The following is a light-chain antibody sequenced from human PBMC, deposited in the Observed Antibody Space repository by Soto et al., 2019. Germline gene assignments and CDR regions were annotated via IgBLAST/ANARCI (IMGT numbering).Light chain of an antibody. CDR2: KAS. CDR3: QQYNSYPYT. Sequence: DIQMTQSPSTLSASVGDRVTITCRASQSISSWLAWYQQKPGKAPKLLIYKASSLESGVPSRCSGSGSGTEFTLTISSLQPDDFATYYCQQYNSYPYTFCQGTKLDI. J-gene: IGKJ2*01. V-gene: IGKV1-5*03. CDR1: QSISSW.